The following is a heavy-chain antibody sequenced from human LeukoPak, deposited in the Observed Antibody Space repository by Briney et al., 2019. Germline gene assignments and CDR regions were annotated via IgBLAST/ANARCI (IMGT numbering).Heavy chain of an antibody. Sequence: GGSLRLSCAASGYTISSSGMNWVRQAPGKGLEWVSFISSSSSTVSYADSVKGRFAISRDNSKNTLYLQMNSLRAEDTAVYYCAKDRYDSSGYLFDYWGQGALVTVSS. CDR3: AKDRYDSSGYLFDY. J-gene: IGHJ4*02. D-gene: IGHD3-22*01. CDR2: ISSSSSTV. CDR1: GYTISSSG. V-gene: IGHV3-48*01.